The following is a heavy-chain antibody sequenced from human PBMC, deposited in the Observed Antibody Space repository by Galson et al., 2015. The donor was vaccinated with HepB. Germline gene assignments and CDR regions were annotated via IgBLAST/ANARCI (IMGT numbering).Heavy chain of an antibody. CDR3: ARGPEPTPGRGHHYFDL. Sequence: SVKVSCKASGNTFNSYGFSWVRQAPGQGLEWMGWIRPYSGYTIYARKVQDRVTLTTDTSTATIHMEVRNLRSDDTAVYYCARGPEPTPGRGHHYFDLWGRGTLVTVSS. CDR1: GNTFNSYG. D-gene: IGHD1-14*01. V-gene: IGHV1-18*01. J-gene: IGHJ2*01. CDR2: IRPYSGYT.